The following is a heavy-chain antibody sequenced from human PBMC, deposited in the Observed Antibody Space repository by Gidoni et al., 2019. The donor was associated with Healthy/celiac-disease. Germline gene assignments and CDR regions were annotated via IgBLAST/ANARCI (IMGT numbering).Heavy chain of an antibody. J-gene: IGHJ6*02. CDR3: ARDLGYCSSTSCYDYYYYGMDV. Sequence: QVQLVESGGGLVKPGGSLRLSCAASGFTFSDYYMSWIRQAPGTGLEWVSYISSSGSTIYYADSVKGRFTISRDNAKNSLYLQMNSLRAEDTAVYYCARDLGYCSSTSCYDYYYYGMDVWGQGTTVTVSS. CDR1: GFTFSDYY. D-gene: IGHD2-2*01. CDR2: ISSSGSTI. V-gene: IGHV3-11*01.